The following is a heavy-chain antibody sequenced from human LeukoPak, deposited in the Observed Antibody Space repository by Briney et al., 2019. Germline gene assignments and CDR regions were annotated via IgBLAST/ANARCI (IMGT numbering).Heavy chain of an antibody. CDR1: GFPFETNA. CDR2: IGNTET. V-gene: IGHV3-23*01. CDR3: AKDWIQFNRVFDCFDS. Sequence: SGGSLRLSCATSGFPFETNAMSWDRQAPGKGLEWVATIGNTETFYADSVTGRFTISRDNSKNTVNLQMNRLRVEDTAIYYCAKDWIQFNRVFDCFDSWGQGTLVTVSS. D-gene: IGHD3-16*02. J-gene: IGHJ4*02.